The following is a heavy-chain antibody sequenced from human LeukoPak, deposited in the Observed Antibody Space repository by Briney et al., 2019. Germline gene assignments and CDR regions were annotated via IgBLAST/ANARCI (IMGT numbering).Heavy chain of an antibody. D-gene: IGHD3-3*01. V-gene: IGHV4-4*07. CDR1: GGSISSYY. CDR3: ARVSKGGYDFWSGSYEYYYYGMDV. Sequence: QASETLSLTCTVSGGSISSYYWSWIRQPAGKGLEWIGRIYTSGSTNYNPSLKSRVTMSVDTSKNQFSLKLSSVTAADTAVYYCARVSKGGYDFWSGSYEYYYYGMDVWGQGTTVTVSS. J-gene: IGHJ6*02. CDR2: IYTSGST.